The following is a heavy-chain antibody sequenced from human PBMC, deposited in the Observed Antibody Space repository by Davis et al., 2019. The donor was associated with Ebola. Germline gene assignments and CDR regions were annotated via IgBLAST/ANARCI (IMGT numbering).Heavy chain of an antibody. CDR3: ARSYQPLLYVGDY. Sequence: GESLKISCAASGFTFSSYEMNWVRQAPGKGLEWVSYISSSGSTIYYADSVKGRFTISRDNSKNTLYLQMNSLRAEDTAVYYCARSYQPLLYVGDYWGQGTLVTVSS. J-gene: IGHJ4*02. CDR1: GFTFSSYE. V-gene: IGHV3-48*03. D-gene: IGHD2-2*02. CDR2: ISSSGSTI.